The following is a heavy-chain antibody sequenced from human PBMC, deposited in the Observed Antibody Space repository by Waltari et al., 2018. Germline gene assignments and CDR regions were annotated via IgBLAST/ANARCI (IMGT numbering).Heavy chain of an antibody. CDR2: IRTKASGETT. CDR1: GFTFGYSA. CDR3: SRAGSRQLWRLPDY. Sequence: EVQLVESGGGLVQPGRSLRLSCTASGFTFGYSAMSWFRQATGKGLDWVGFIRTKASGETTEYAASVKGRFTVSRDDSKNIAYLQMNSLKTEDTAVYYCSRAGSRQLWRLPDYWGQGALVTVSA. D-gene: IGHD5-18*01. V-gene: IGHV3-49*03. J-gene: IGHJ4*02.